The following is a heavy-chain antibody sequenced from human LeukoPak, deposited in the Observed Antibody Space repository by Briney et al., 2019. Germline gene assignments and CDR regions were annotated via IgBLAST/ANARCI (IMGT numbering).Heavy chain of an antibody. CDR1: RFTFTRHA. CDR3: VRGDDIGKHPTRAYYFDI. Sequence: GGSLRLSCAASRFTFTRHAMSWVRQAPGKGLEWVSTTGLESVHTLCADSVQGRFTVSRDNSRNTLDLQMDNLTVDDTAIYYCVRGDDIGKHPTRAYYFDIWGQGTLISVSS. V-gene: IGHV3-23*01. J-gene: IGHJ4*02. D-gene: IGHD3-10*01. CDR2: TGLESVHT.